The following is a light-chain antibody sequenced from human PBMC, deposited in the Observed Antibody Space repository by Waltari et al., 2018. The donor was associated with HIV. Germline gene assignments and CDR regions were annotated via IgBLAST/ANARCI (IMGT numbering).Light chain of an antibody. J-gene: IGLJ2*01. CDR1: SSNIGATSD. V-gene: IGLV1-40*01. Sequence: QPVLTQPPSVSGAPGQRVTISCTRSSSNIGATSDVHWYQQLPGTAPKLLIYANNNRPSGVPDRFSGSKSGTSASLAITGLQAEDEADYYCQSYDSTLRVVFGGGTKLTVL. CDR3: QSYDSTLRVV. CDR2: ANN.